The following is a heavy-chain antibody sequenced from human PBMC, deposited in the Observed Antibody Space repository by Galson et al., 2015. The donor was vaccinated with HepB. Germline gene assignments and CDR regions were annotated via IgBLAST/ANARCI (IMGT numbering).Heavy chain of an antibody. CDR2: INNNGGDT. J-gene: IGHJ4*02. D-gene: IGHD1-14*01. V-gene: IGHV3-64D*06. CDR3: VKDNSAEGIPFDY. Sequence: SLRLSCAASGFTFSSYSMHWVRRAPGKGLEYVSAINNNGGDTYYADSVKGRFTISRDNSKTTLFLQMSSLRAEDTAVYYCVKDNSAEGIPFDYWGQGTLVTVSS. CDR1: GFTFSSYS.